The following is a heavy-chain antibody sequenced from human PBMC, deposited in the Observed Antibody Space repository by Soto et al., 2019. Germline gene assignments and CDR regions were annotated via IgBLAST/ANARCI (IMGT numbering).Heavy chain of an antibody. Sequence: SLKVSCKASGDTFSSYAISWVRQAPGQGLEWMGWIIPICGTTNYAQKFQGRVTITADTSTSTAYMELSSLRSEDTAVYYCAREDYSTGWSYDFDYWGQGTLVTVSS. V-gene: IGHV1-69*06. D-gene: IGHD6-19*01. CDR3: AREDYSTGWSYDFDY. J-gene: IGHJ4*02. CDR1: GDTFSSYA. CDR2: IIPICGTT.